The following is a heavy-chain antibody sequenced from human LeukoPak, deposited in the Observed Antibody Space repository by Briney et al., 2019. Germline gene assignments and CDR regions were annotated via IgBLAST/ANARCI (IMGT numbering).Heavy chain of an antibody. Sequence: GGSLRLSCAASGFDFSGFYMHWVRQASGRGLVWVGLIRTKPTSYTKVYAASVKGRFSISRDDSKNTAYLQLNSLKAEDTAVYYCTRQDCSGGACSYVDYWGQGTLVTVSS. CDR3: TRQDCSGGACSYVDY. CDR1: GFDFSGFY. J-gene: IGHJ4*02. D-gene: IGHD2-15*01. CDR2: IRTKPTSYTK. V-gene: IGHV3-73*01.